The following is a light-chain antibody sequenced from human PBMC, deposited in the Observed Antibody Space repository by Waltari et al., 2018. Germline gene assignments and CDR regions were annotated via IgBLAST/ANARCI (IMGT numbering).Light chain of an antibody. V-gene: IGLV3-19*01. CDR2: GKD. CDR1: SLRTYY. J-gene: IGLJ1*01. Sequence: SSELTQDPPVSVALGQTVRITCQGESLRTYYASWYQQKPGQAPVLVFYGKDNRPSGISDRCAGSNSGNTASLTITGAQAEDEADYYCHGRDSNTDRLGVFGAGTKVTVL. CDR3: HGRDSNTDRLGV.